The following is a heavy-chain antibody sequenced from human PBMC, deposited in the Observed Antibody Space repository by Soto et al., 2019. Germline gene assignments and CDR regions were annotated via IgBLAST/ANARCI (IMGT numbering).Heavy chain of an antibody. Sequence: YGGSRIRQTTRKGLEWVSGISASGDGTYYADSVKGRFTVSRDNSRNTLYLQMSNLRAEDTAIYYCATEGGVGPSITCSAFWLHRSLDP. J-gene: IGHJ5*02. D-gene: IGHD3-16*01. V-gene: IGHV3-23*01. CDR2: ISASGDGT. CDR1: YG. CDR3: ATEGGVGPSITCSAFWLHRSLDP.